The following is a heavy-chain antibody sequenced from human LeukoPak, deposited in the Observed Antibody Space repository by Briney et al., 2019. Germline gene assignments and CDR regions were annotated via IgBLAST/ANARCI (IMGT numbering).Heavy chain of an antibody. J-gene: IGHJ4*02. V-gene: IGHV4-61*02. CDR2: IYTSGST. Sequence: ASETLSLTCTVSGGSISSGSYYWSWIRQPAGKGLEWIGRIYTSGSTNYNPSLKSRVTISVDTSKNQFSLKLRSVTAADTAVYYCARDNYADHATFDYWGQGNLVTVSS. CDR1: GGSISSGSYY. D-gene: IGHD4-17*01. CDR3: ARDNYADHATFDY.